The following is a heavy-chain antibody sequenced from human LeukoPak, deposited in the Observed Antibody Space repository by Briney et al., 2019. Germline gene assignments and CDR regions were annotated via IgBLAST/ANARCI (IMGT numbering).Heavy chain of an antibody. V-gene: IGHV1-69*06. CDR1: GYTFTSYD. D-gene: IGHD1-26*01. J-gene: IGHJ3*02. CDR3: AREDDTGRYMGDDAFDI. CDR2: IIPMSDTA. Sequence: ASVKVSCKASGYTFTSYDINWVRQAPGQGLEWMGGIIPMSDTANYPQKFRGRLTITADIPTSTVYMELSSLRSEDTAVYYCAREDDTGRYMGDDAFDIWGQETMVTVSS.